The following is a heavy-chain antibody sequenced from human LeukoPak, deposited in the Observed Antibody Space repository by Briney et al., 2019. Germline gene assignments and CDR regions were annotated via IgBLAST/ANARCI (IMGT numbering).Heavy chain of an antibody. J-gene: IGHJ4*02. CDR2: ITWDAGRT. Sequence: GGSLRLSCAASGFTFDDYAMHWVRQAPGKGLEWVSLITWDAGRTYSADSVKGRFTIARDNSKNSLYLQMNSLRAEDTALYYCAKGTSSWHEFDYWGQGTLVTVSS. V-gene: IGHV3-43D*03. CDR3: AKGTSSWHEFDY. CDR1: GFTFDDYA. D-gene: IGHD6-13*01.